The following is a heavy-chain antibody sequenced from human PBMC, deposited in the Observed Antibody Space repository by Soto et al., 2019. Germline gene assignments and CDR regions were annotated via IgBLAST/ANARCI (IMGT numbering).Heavy chain of an antibody. D-gene: IGHD3-16*02. CDR3: ARDRSNDYVWGSYRPSYFDY. V-gene: IGHV3-7*03. Sequence: EVQLVESGGGLVQPGGSLRLSCAASGFTFSSYWMSWVRQAPGKGLEWVANIKQDGSEKYYVDSVKGRFTISRDNAKNSLYLQMNSLRAEDTAVYYCARDRSNDYVWGSYRPSYFDYWGQGTLVTVSS. CDR2: IKQDGSEK. J-gene: IGHJ4*02. CDR1: GFTFSSYW.